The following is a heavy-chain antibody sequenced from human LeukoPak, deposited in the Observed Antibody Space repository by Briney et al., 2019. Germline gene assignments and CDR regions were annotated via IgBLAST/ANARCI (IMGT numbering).Heavy chain of an antibody. J-gene: IGHJ6*02. CDR1: GFTFGNYW. Sequence: PGGSLRLSCAASGFTFGNYWMSWVRQAPGKGLEWVANIKQDGSEKCYVDSVKGRFTISRDNAKNSLYLQMNSLRAEDTAVYYCARDRWELLSNSYHYCGLDVWGQGTTVTVSS. D-gene: IGHD2-15*01. CDR3: ARDRWELLSNSYHYCGLDV. V-gene: IGHV3-7*01. CDR2: IKQDGSEK.